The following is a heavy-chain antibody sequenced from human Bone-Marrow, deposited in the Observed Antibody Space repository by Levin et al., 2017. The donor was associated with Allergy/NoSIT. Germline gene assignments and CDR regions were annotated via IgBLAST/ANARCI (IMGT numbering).Heavy chain of an antibody. J-gene: IGHJ6*02. Sequence: SSQTLSLTCTVSGGSISSYYWSWIRQPPGKGLEWIGYIYYSGSTNYNPSLKSRVTISVDTSKNQFSLKLSSVTAADTAVYYCARDSVVPAAIHYDYGMDVWGQGTTVTVSS. D-gene: IGHD2-2*02. CDR3: ARDSVVPAAIHYDYGMDV. V-gene: IGHV4-59*01. CDR2: IYYSGST. CDR1: GGSISSYY.